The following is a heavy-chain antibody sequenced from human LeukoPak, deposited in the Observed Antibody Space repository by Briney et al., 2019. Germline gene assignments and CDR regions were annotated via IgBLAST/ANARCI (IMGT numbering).Heavy chain of an antibody. J-gene: IGHJ4*02. CDR2: LSGSGGNT. D-gene: IGHD4-17*01. CDR3: AKTTYGDYGFDY. CDR1: GFTFSSYA. V-gene: IGHV3-23*01. Sequence: GGSLRLSCAASGFTFSSYAMSWVRQAPGKGLEWVSGLSGSGGNTYYADSVKGRVTISRDNSKNTLYLQMNSLRAEDTAVYYCAKTTYGDYGFDYWGQGTLVTVSS.